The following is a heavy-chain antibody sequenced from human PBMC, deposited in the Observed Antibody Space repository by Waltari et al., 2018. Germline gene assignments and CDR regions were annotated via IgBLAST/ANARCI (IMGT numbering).Heavy chain of an antibody. CDR3: ARDQLERHLEYYFDY. Sequence: QVQLQESGPGLVKPSETLSLTCTVSGYSISSGYYWGWIRQPPGKGLEWIGSIYHSGSTYYNPSLRSRVTISVDTSKNQFSLKRSSGTAADTAVYYCARDQLERHLEYYFDYWGQGTLVTVSS. V-gene: IGHV4-38-2*02. CDR2: IYHSGST. D-gene: IGHD1-1*01. CDR1: GYSISSGYY. J-gene: IGHJ4*02.